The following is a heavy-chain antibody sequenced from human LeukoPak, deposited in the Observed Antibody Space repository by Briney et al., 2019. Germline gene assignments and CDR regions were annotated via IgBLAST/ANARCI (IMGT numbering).Heavy chain of an antibody. CDR2: INQSGRT. CDR3: ARLKVLDITWWPADY. CDR1: GVSITSSPW. J-gene: IGHJ4*02. D-gene: IGHD2-15*01. V-gene: IGHV4-4*02. Sequence: SGTLSLTCAVSGVSITSSPWWSWVRQPPGKGLEWIGEINQSGRTNYSPSLESRVTMSIDKSRYQFSLSLASVTAADTAVYYCARLKVLDITWWPADYWGPGTLVTVSS.